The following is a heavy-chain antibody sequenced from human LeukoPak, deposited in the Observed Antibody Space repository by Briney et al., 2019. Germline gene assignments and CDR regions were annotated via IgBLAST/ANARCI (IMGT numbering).Heavy chain of an antibody. CDR3: ASSARSVWGSSRCPIFDAFYI. Sequence: SETLSLTCAVYGGSFSGYFWCWIRDPPRKGLEWRGEVNHSGSTNYNPSLQSRATISIDTSKNQLSLKLSSVTAADTAVSYCASSARSVWGSSRCPIFDAFYIWGKGTMVTVS. CDR2: VNHSGST. V-gene: IGHV4-34*01. D-gene: IGHD3-16*02. J-gene: IGHJ3*02. CDR1: GGSFSGYF.